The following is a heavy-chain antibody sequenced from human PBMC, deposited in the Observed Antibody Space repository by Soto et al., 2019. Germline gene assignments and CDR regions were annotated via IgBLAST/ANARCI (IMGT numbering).Heavy chain of an antibody. CDR1: WCSLTNYW. CDR2: IYPGDSDT. J-gene: IGHJ6*02. V-gene: IGHV5-51*01. Sequence: VESLKLPWKGFWCSLTNYWLGWVGQMPGKGLEGVGIIYPGDSDTRYSPSFQGQVTISADKSICTAYLQWSSLKASDTDRYYCASLDVWGQGTTVTVYS. CDR3: ASLDV.